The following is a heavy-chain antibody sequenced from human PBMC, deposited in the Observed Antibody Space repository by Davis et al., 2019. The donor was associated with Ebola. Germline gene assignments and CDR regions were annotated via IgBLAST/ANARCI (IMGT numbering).Heavy chain of an antibody. CDR1: GGSSSGYY. V-gene: IGHV4-34*01. CDR3: ARGRSILTGYRRFDP. CDR2: INHSGST. Sequence: MPSETLSLTCAVYGGSSSGYYWSWIRQLPGKGLEWIGEINHSGSTNYNPSLKSRVTISVDTSKNQFSLKLSSVTAADTAVYYCARGRSILTGYRRFDPWGQGTLVTVSS. D-gene: IGHD3-9*01. J-gene: IGHJ5*02.